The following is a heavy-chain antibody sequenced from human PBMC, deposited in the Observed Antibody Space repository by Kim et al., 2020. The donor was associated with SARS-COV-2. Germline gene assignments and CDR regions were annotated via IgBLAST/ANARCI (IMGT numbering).Heavy chain of an antibody. CDR3: ATSARPWGTSSDY. CDR2: INPNSGGT. D-gene: IGHD3-16*01. J-gene: IGHJ4*02. CDR1: GYTFTGYY. Sequence: ASVKVSCKASGYTFTGYYMHWVRQAPGQGLEWMGRINPNSGGTNYAQKFQGRVTMTRDTSISTAYMELSRLRSDDTAVYYCATSARPWGTSSDYWGQGTLVTVSS. V-gene: IGHV1-2*06.